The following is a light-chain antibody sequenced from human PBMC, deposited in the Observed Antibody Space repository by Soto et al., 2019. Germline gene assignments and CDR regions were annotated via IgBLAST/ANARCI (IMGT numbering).Light chain of an antibody. CDR2: GAS. CDR1: QSVSSSY. J-gene: IGKJ5*01. CDR3: QQRTNWPPAT. Sequence: EIVLTQSPGTLSLSPGERATLSCRASQSVSSSYLAWYQQKPGQAPRLLIYGASSRATGIPARFSGSGSGTDFTLTISSLEPEDFALYYCQQRTNWPPATFGQGTRLEI. V-gene: IGKV3D-20*02.